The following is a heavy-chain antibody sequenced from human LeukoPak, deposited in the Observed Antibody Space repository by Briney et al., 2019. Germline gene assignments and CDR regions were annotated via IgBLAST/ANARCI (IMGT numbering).Heavy chain of an antibody. CDR2: IYYSGST. D-gene: IGHD1-26*01. Sequence: SETLSLTCTVSGGSISSYYWSWIRQPPGKGLEWIGYIYYSGSTNYNPSLKSRVTISVDTSKNQFSLKLSSVTAADTAVYYCARDSRSYYGLGYFDYWGQGTLVTVSS. V-gene: IGHV4-59*01. CDR3: ARDSRSYYGLGYFDY. CDR1: GGSISSYY. J-gene: IGHJ4*02.